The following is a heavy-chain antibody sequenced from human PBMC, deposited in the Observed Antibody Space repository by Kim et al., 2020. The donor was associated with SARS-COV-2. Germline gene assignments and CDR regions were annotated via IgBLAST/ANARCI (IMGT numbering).Heavy chain of an antibody. V-gene: IGHV4-4*07. D-gene: IGHD3-9*01. CDR2: ST. CDR3: ARRAMTGYYDY. J-gene: IGHJ4*02. Sequence: STNYNPSHKSRVTISVDTSKNQFSLKLSSVTAADTAVYYCARRAMTGYYDYWGQGTLVTVSS.